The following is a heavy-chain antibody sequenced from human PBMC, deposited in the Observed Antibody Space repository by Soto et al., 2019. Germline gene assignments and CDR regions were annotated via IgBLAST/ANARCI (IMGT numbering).Heavy chain of an antibody. J-gene: IGHJ5*02. CDR1: GGTFSSYA. CDR2: IIPIFGTA. V-gene: IGHV1-69*01. CDR3: PRSNAPPYDSRGDGSWFDP. Sequence: QVQLVQSGAEVKKPGSSVKVSCKASGGTFSSYAISWVRQAPGQGHEWMGGIIPIFGTANYAQKFQGSVTITADESTSTAYMELSSLRADDTAVYYCPRSNAPPYDSRGDGSWFDPLGQGTLVTFSS. D-gene: IGHD3-22*01.